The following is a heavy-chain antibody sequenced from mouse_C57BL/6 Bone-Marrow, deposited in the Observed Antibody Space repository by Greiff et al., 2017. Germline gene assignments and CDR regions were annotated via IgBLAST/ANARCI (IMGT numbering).Heavy chain of an antibody. CDR3: ADLAWCAY. Sequence: VQLQQSGAELVRPGASVKLSCTASGFNIKDYYMHWVKQRPEQGLEWIGRIDPEDGDTEYAPKFQGKATMTADTSSSAAYLQLSSLTSEDTAVYYCADLAWCAYCGQGALVTVS. J-gene: IGHJ3*01. CDR2: IDPEDGDT. CDR1: GFNIKDYY. V-gene: IGHV14-1*01.